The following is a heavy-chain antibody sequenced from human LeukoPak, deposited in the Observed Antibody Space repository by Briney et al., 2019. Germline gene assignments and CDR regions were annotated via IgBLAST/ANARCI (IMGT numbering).Heavy chain of an antibody. CDR2: IKSKTDGGTT. CDR1: GFTFSNAW. CDR3: TTRDDSSGYYYGY. Sequence: GGSLRLSCAASGFTFSNAWMSWVRQAPGKGLEWVGRIKSKTDGGTTDYAAPVKGRFTISRDDSKNTLYLQMNSLKTEDTAVYYCTTRDDSSGYYYGYWGQGTLVTVSS. D-gene: IGHD3-22*01. J-gene: IGHJ4*02. V-gene: IGHV3-15*01.